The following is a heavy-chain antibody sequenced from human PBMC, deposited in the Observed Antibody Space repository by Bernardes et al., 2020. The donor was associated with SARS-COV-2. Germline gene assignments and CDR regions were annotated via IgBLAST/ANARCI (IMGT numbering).Heavy chain of an antibody. J-gene: IGHJ4*02. CDR1: GASISRSY. D-gene: IGHD1-26*01. V-gene: IGHV4-59*08. CDR3: ARHPPREWAVLGEFDY. CDR2: IYYTGNT. Sequence: SETLSLTCTVSGASISRSYWSWIRQPPGPGLAWIGYIYYTGNTNYNPSLKSRVTMSIGTSKTQFSLKLSSVTAADTAVYYCARHPPREWAVLGEFDYWGQGTLVTCYS.